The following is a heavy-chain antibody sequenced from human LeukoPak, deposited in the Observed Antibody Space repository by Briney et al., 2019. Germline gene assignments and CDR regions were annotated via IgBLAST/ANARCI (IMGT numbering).Heavy chain of an antibody. CDR1: GYILSGHH. V-gene: IGHV1-2*02. Sequence: GASVTVSCKTSGYILSGHHLHWLRHAPGQEPEWMAWTNPATGGTQYKQKFQGRITVTRDTSIRTTYMELSSLTSGDTAVYYCARGWSGGDDNWGQETLVTVSS. J-gene: IGHJ4*02. CDR2: TNPATGGT. D-gene: IGHD3-3*01. CDR3: ARGWSGGDDN.